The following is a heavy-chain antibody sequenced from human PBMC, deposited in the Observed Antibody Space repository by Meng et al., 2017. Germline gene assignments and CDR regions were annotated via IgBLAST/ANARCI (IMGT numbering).Heavy chain of an antibody. V-gene: IGHV3-30*01. CDR2: ISYDGSNK. D-gene: IGHD3-22*01. Sequence: GESLKISCAASGFTFSSYAMHWVRQAPGKGLEWVAVISYDGSNKYYADSVKGRFTISRDNSKNTLYLQMNSLRAEDTAVYYCARGITMIVDDYWGQGTRVTCYS. CDR1: GFTFSSYA. J-gene: IGHJ4*02. CDR3: ARGITMIVDDY.